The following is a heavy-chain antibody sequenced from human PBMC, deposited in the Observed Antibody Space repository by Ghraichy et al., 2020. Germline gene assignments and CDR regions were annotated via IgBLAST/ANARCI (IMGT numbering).Heavy chain of an antibody. J-gene: IGHJ4*02. CDR3: VKGSDIVVVPAATYWDGLRY. CDR2: ISSNGGST. V-gene: IGHV3-64D*06. CDR1: GFTFSSYA. D-gene: IGHD2-2*01. Sequence: GESLNISCSASGFTFSSYAMHWVRQAPGKGLEYVSAISSNGGSTYYADSVKGRFTISRDNSKNTLYLQMSSLRAEYTAVYYCVKGSDIVVVPAATYWDGLRYWGQGTLVTVSS.